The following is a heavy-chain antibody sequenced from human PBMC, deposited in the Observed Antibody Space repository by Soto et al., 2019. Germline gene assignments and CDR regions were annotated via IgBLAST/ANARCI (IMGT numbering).Heavy chain of an antibody. J-gene: IGHJ4*02. V-gene: IGHV4-4*02. CDR2: SSRSGST. CDR3: ATIHY. Sequence: QVQLQESGPGLVKPSGTLSLTCAVSGGSISSIDWLSWVRQPPGKGLEWIGESSRSGSTNHNPSLQSRVTVSMDKSNNQFSLTLSSVTAADAADYYCATIHYLGQGDLGTVSS. CDR1: GGSISSIDW.